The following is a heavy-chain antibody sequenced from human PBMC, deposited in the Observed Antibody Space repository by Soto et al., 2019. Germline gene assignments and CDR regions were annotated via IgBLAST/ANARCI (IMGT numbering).Heavy chain of an antibody. Sequence: GGSLRLSCAASGFTFSSYSMNWVRQAPGKGLEWVSSISSSSSYIYYADSVKGRFTISRDNAKNSLYLQMNSLRAEDTAVYYCARVIVVVVAATQNYYYYMDVWGKGTTVTVSS. CDR2: ISSSSSYI. CDR1: GFTFSSYS. D-gene: IGHD2-15*01. J-gene: IGHJ6*03. V-gene: IGHV3-21*01. CDR3: ARVIVVVVAATQNYYYYMDV.